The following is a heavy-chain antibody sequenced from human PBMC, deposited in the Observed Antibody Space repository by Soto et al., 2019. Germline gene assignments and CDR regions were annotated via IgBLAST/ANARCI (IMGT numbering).Heavy chain of an antibody. Sequence: QVQLVQSGAEVKKPGSSVKVSCKASGGTFSSYAISWVRQAPGQGLEWMGGIIPIFGTANCAQKFQGRVTITADKSTSTAYMELSSLRSEDTAVYYCARTQYYYDSSGYYYAGDYYYYYGMDVWGQGTTVTVSS. V-gene: IGHV1-69*06. D-gene: IGHD3-22*01. CDR1: GGTFSSYA. CDR2: IIPIFGTA. J-gene: IGHJ6*02. CDR3: ARTQYYYDSSGYYYAGDYYYYYGMDV.